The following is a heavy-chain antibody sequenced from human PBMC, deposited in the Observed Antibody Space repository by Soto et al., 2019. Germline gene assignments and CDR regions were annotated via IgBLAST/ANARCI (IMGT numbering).Heavy chain of an antibody. CDR3: AREGYSSSWYKQIGYYYYGMDV. D-gene: IGHD6-13*01. CDR2: IYYSGST. CDR1: VRSTSSGDYY. Sequence: SQTLSPTCTVSVRSTSSGDYYWSWILQPPGKGLEGIGHIYYSGSTYYNPSLKSRVTISVDTSKNQFSLKLSSVTAADTAVYYCAREGYSSSWYKQIGYYYYGMDVWGQGTTVTVSS. V-gene: IGHV4-30-4*01. J-gene: IGHJ6*02.